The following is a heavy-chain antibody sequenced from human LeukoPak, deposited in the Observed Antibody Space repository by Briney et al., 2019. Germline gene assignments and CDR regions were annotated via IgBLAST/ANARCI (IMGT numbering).Heavy chain of an antibody. CDR3: ARAYSSGWYFHYFDY. J-gene: IGHJ4*02. CDR1: GFTFSSYW. D-gene: IGHD6-19*01. V-gene: IGHV3-7*03. CDR2: IKQDGSEK. Sequence: PGGTLRLSCAASGFTFSSYWMSWVRQPPGKGLEWVANIKQDGSEKYYVDSVKGRFTTSRDNAKNSLYLQMNSLRAEDTAVYYCARAYSSGWYFHYFDYWGQGTLVTVSS.